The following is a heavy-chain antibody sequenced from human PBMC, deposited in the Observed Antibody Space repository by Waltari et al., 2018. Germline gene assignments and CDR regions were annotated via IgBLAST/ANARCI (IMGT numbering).Heavy chain of an antibody. V-gene: IGHV4-4*02. CDR2: VHRSGRT. CDR3: ARDRGRGLYLDS. J-gene: IGHJ4*02. CDR1: GESLRSNSF. Sequence: QLQQSGPGLVKPSESLSPTCAVPGESLRSNSFCRWVRQSPGKGLEWIGQVHRSGRTNYNPSLASRVTISIGMSNSQFSLRVPSPTAADTAMYYCARDRGRGLYLDSWSQGTLVTVSP. D-gene: IGHD2-15*01.